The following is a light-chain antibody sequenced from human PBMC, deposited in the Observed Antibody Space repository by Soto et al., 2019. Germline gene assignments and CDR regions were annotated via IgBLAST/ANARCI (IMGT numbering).Light chain of an antibody. J-gene: IGKJ5*01. CDR1: ENVDTN. V-gene: IGKV3-15*01. CDR3: QQCHKWPRIT. CDR2: GAS. Sequence: EIVMMQSPATLSVSPGEGATLSCRASENVDTNLAWYQHKPGQAPRLLIYGASTRAAGVPARFSGSGSGTEFTLTISSLESEDVAVYYCQQCHKWPRITFGPGTRLEI.